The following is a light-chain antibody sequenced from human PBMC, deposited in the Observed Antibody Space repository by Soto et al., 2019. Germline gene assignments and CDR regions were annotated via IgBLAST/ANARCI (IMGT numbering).Light chain of an antibody. CDR2: DVA. V-gene: IGLV2-14*03. Sequence: QSVLTQPASVSGSPGQSITISCTGTSSDVGGSNFVSWYQQHPGKPPKLIIYDVANRPSGVSNRFSGSKSGSTASLIISRLQTEDEADYYCVSYTSSFTYVLGTGTKVTVL. CDR3: VSYTSSFTYV. J-gene: IGLJ1*01. CDR1: SSDVGGSNF.